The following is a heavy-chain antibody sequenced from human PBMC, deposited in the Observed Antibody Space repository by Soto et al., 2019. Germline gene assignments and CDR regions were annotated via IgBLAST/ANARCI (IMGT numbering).Heavy chain of an antibody. CDR1: GGSFSGYY. D-gene: IGHD6-13*01. CDR2: INHSGST. CDR3: ARGGSGIAAAGAFDY. V-gene: IGHV4-34*01. Sequence: QVQLQQWGAGLLKPSETLSLTCAVYGGSFSGYYWSWIRQPPGKGLECIGEINHSGSTNYNPSLKSRVTISVDTSKNQFSLKLSSVTAADTAVYYCARGGSGIAAAGAFDYWGQGTLVTVSS. J-gene: IGHJ4*02.